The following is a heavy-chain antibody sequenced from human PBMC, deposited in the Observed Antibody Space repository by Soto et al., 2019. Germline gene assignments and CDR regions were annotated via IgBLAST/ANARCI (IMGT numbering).Heavy chain of an antibody. CDR3: VRDPSSVTTRRLDY. Sequence: QVQLAESGGGVVQPGRSLRLSCVASGFSFSGFAMQWVRQAPGKGLEWVAVTSYDGSSEKYADSVKGRFTISRDNSKNTMYLQMNSLRAEDTAVYYCVRDPSSVTTRRLDYWGQGTLVTVSS. V-gene: IGHV3-30-3*01. CDR2: TSYDGSSE. D-gene: IGHD1-1*01. J-gene: IGHJ4*02. CDR1: GFSFSGFA.